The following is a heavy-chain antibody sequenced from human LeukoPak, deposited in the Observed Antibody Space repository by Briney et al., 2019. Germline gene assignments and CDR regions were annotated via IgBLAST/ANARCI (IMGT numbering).Heavy chain of an antibody. J-gene: IGHJ4*02. CDR1: EFTLSSYW. D-gene: IGHD3-9*01. Sequence: GGSLRLSCAASEFTLSSYWMHWVRQAPGKGLVWVSRINGDGRTTNYADSVKGRFTISRDIAKNTLYLLVNSLRAEDTAVYFFARGNPGYENFDYWGQGPLVTVSS. CDR3: ARGNPGYENFDY. CDR2: INGDGRTT. V-gene: IGHV3-74*01.